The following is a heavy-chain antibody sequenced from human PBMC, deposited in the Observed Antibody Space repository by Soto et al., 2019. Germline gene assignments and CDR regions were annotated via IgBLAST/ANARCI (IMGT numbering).Heavy chain of an antibody. CDR2: ISYDGSNK. CDR1: GFTSSSYA. CDR3: ARSHYDILTGYYSPGSS. J-gene: IGHJ4*02. Sequence: GGSLRLSCAASGFTSSSYAMHWVRQAPGKGLEWVAVISYDGSNKYYADSVKGRFTISRDNSKNTLYLQMNSLRAEDTAVYYCARSHYDILTGYYSPGSSWGQGTLVTVSS. V-gene: IGHV3-30-3*01. D-gene: IGHD3-9*01.